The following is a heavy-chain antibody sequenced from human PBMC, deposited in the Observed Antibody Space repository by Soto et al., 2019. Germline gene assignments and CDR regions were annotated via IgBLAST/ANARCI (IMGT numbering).Heavy chain of an antibody. D-gene: IGHD6-13*01. Sequence: QVQLVQSGAEVKKPGSSVKVSCKASGGTFSSYAISWVRQAPGQGLEWMGGISAYNGNTNYAQKLQGRVTMTTDTSTSTAYMELRSLRSDDTAVYYCARGVGQQLVRWFDPWGQGTLVTVSS. CDR1: GGTFSSYA. V-gene: IGHV1-18*01. J-gene: IGHJ5*02. CDR2: ISAYNGNT. CDR3: ARGVGQQLVRWFDP.